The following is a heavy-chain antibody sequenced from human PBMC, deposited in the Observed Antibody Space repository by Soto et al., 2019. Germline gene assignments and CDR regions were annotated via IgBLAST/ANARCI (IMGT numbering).Heavy chain of an antibody. V-gene: IGHV3-23*01. CDR1: GFTSSNYA. CDR2: LNGSGGST. Sequence: GGALRLSCAASGFTSSNYAMTWVRQAPGKGLEWVSGLNGSGGSTSSADSVKGRFAISRDNSKNTLYLQMNSLRDGDTAVYYCARGFSAGKGSPPDYWGQVTLVTVSS. J-gene: IGHJ4*02. D-gene: IGHD3-10*01. CDR3: ARGFSAGKGSPPDY.